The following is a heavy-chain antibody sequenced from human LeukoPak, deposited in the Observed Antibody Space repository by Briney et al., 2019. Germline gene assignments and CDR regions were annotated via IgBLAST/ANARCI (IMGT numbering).Heavy chain of an antibody. V-gene: IGHV3-23*01. J-gene: IGHJ4*02. Sequence: GGSLRLSCAASGFTFSSYAVAWVRQAPGKGLGWVSSITSSDRTYYADSVKGRFTISRDNSKNTLYMEMTSLRAEDTAVYYCAKGDYGDCYWGQGTLVTVSS. CDR1: GFTFSSYA. D-gene: IGHD4-17*01. CDR3: AKGDYGDCY. CDR2: ITSSDRT.